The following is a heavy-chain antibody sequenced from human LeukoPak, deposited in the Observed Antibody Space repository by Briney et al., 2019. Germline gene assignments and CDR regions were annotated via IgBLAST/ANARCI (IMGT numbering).Heavy chain of an antibody. Sequence: PSETLSLTCTVSGGSISSYYWSWIRQPPGKGLEWIGYIYYSGSTNYNPSLKSRVTISVDTSKNQFSLKLSSVTAADTAVYYCARETIPPMSTIFGVVTSSGYYMDVWGKGTTVTVSS. CDR2: IYYSGST. CDR1: GGSISSYY. V-gene: IGHV4-59*01. J-gene: IGHJ6*03. D-gene: IGHD3-3*01. CDR3: ARETIPPMSTIFGVVTSSGYYMDV.